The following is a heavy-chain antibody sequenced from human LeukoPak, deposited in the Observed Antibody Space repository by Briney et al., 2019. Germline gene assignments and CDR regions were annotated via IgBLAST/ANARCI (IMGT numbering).Heavy chain of an antibody. CDR2: INHSGST. V-gene: IGHV4-34*01. Sequence: PSETLSLTCAVYGGSFSGYYWSWIRQPPGKGLEWIGEINHSGSTNYNPSLKSRVTTSVDTSKNQFSLKLSSVTAADTAVDYCARTGWVYSSGWYHFDYWGQGTLVTVSS. J-gene: IGHJ4*02. D-gene: IGHD6-19*01. CDR1: GGSFSGYY. CDR3: ARTGWVYSSGWYHFDY.